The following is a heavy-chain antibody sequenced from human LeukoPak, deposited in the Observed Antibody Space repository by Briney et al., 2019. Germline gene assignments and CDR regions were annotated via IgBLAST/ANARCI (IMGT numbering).Heavy chain of an antibody. D-gene: IGHD2-15*01. CDR2: ISAYNGNT. CDR1: GYTFTSYG. V-gene: IGHV1-18*01. CDR3: ARWGYCSGGSCYYYYYYMDV. Sequence: GASVKVSCKASGYTFTSYGISWVRQAPGQGLEWMGWISAYNGNTNYAQKLQGRVTMTTDTSTSTAYMELRSLRSDDTAMYYCARWGYCSGGSCYYYYYYMDVWGKGTTVTVSS. J-gene: IGHJ6*03.